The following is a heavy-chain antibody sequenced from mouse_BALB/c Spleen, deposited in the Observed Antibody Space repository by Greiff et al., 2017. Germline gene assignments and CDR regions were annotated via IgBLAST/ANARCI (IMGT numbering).Heavy chain of an antibody. V-gene: IGHV1-4*02. CDR1: GYTFTSYT. D-gene: IGHD1-1*01. Sequence: VQLQQSAAELVRPGASVKMSCKASGYTFTSYTMHWVKQRPGQGLEWIGYINPSSGYTEYNQKFKDKTTLTADKSSSTAYMQLSSLTSEDSAVYYCASSYGSNDFDYWGQGTTLTVSA. J-gene: IGHJ2*01. CDR3: ASSYGSNDFDY. CDR2: INPSSGYT.